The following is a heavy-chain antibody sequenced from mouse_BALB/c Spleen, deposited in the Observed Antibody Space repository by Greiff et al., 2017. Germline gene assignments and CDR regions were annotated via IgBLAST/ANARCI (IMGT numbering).Heavy chain of an antibody. CDR1: GYTFTSYV. CDR2: INPYNDAT. Sequence: VQLQQSGPELVKPGASVKMSCKASGYTFTSYVMHWVKQMPGQGLEWIGYINPYNDATNYNEKFKGKATLTSDKSSSTAYMELSSLTSEDFAVYYCARSGLTSWFAYWGQGTLVTVSA. J-gene: IGHJ3*01. V-gene: IGHV1-14*01. D-gene: IGHD3-2*02. CDR3: ARSGLTSWFAY.